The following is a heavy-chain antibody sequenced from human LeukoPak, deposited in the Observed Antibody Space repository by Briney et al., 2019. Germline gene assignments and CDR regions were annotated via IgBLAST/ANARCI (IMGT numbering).Heavy chain of an antibody. Sequence: PGGSLRLSCAASGFTFSDFAMGWVRHAPGKGLYWVAAISGSGGSTYYADSVKGRFTISGDNSKNTVNLQMNSRGADDTAVYYCAKDLPDSGYDGYFDYWGQGTLVTVSS. CDR3: AKDLPDSGYDGYFDY. CDR1: GFTFSDFA. V-gene: IGHV3-23*01. CDR2: ISGSGGST. J-gene: IGHJ4*02. D-gene: IGHD5-12*01.